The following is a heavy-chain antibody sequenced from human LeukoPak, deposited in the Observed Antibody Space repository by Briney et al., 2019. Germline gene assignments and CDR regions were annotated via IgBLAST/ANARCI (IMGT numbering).Heavy chain of an antibody. CDR3: ARQSPLAYCGADCYLDGFDI. Sequence: SETLSLTCAVNVGSYKGYYWRWIPQPPGKGLEWSGEIKHSGRTKFNPFLKRPVSISVDTSKTQFCLKLSSVTAADTAVYYCARQSPLAYCGADCYLDGFDIWGQGTMVTVSS. CDR2: IKHSGRT. D-gene: IGHD2-21*02. J-gene: IGHJ3*02. CDR1: VGSYKGYY. V-gene: IGHV4-34*01.